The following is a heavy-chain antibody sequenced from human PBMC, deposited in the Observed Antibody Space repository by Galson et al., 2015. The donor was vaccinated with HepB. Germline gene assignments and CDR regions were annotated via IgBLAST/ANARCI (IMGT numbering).Heavy chain of an antibody. Sequence: SLRLSCAASGFAFNNAWIGWVRQAPGKGLEWVGRIKSKTDGGTIEYAAPVKGRFTISRDDSKNTLYLEMNSLETEDTAVYYCTTMGGSSISYWGQGTLVTVSS. D-gene: IGHD1-26*01. J-gene: IGHJ4*02. CDR3: TTMGGSSISY. CDR1: GFAFNNAW. V-gene: IGHV3-15*07. CDR2: IKSKTDGGTI.